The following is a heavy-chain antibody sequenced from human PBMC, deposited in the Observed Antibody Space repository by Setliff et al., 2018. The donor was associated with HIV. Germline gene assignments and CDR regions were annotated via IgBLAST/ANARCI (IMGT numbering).Heavy chain of an antibody. D-gene: IGHD3-16*01. CDR3: ARLRLAVMMSLDYFDL. CDR1: GGSITNLY. V-gene: IGHV4-4*09. Sequence: SETLSLTCNVSGGSITNLYWSWIRQPPGKGLEWIGYIYNPGSTNFNPSLQSRVSMSVDVSTNQFSLRLTSVTAADTAVYYCARLRLAVMMSLDYFDLWGQGTLVTVS. CDR2: IYNPGST. J-gene: IGHJ4*02.